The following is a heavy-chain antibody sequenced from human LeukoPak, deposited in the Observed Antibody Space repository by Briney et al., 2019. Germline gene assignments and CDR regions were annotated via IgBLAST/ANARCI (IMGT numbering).Heavy chain of an antibody. CDR2: IWYDGSNK. CDR3: AREGRRWFGELLVDY. J-gene: IGHJ4*02. D-gene: IGHD3-10*01. Sequence: GGSLRLSCAASGFTFSSYGMHWVRQAPGKGLEWVAVIWYDGSNKYYADSVKGRFTISRDNSKNTLYLQMNSLRAEDTAVYYCAREGRRWFGELLVDYWGQGTLVTVSS. V-gene: IGHV3-33*01. CDR1: GFTFSSYG.